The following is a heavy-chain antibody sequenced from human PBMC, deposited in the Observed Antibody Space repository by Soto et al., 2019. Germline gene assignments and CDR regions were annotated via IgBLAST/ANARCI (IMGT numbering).Heavy chain of an antibody. J-gene: IGHJ3*02. V-gene: IGHV3-49*03. Sequence: GGSLRLSCTASGFTFGDYAMSWFRQAPGKGLEWVGFIRSKAYGGTTEYAASVKGRFTISRDDSKSIAYLQMNSLKTEDTAVYYCTRASGTSCCCAFDIWGQGTMVTVSS. D-gene: IGHD2-2*01. CDR2: IRSKAYGGTT. CDR1: GFTFGDYA. CDR3: TRASGTSCCCAFDI.